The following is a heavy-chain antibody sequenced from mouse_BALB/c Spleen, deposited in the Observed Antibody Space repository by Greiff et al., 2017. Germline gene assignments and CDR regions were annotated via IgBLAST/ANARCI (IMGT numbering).Heavy chain of an antibody. V-gene: IGHV5-6-3*01. D-gene: IGHD1-1*01. CDR1: GFTFSSYG. Sequence: EVMLVESGGGLVQPGGSLKLSCAASGFTFSSYGMSWVRQTPDKRLELVATINSNGGSTYYPDSVKGRFTISRDNAKNTLYLQMSSLKSEDTAMYYCARVLLRAMDYWGQGTSVTVSS. CDR3: ARVLLRAMDY. J-gene: IGHJ4*01. CDR2: INSNGGST.